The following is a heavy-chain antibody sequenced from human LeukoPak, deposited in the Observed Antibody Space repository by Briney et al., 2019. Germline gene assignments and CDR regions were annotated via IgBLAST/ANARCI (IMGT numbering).Heavy chain of an antibody. CDR2: ISSSSSYI. D-gene: IGHD2-15*01. V-gene: IGHV3-21*01. Sequence: GGSLRLSCAASGFTFSRYSMNWVRQAPGKGLEWVSSISSSSSYIYYADSVKGRFTISRDNCKNSLYLQMNSLRAEDTAVYYCARVGVAAPFDYWGQGTLVTVSS. CDR3: ARVGVAAPFDY. CDR1: GFTFSRYS. J-gene: IGHJ4*02.